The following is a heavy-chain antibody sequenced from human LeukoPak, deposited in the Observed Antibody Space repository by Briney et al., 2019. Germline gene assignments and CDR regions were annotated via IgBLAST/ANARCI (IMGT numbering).Heavy chain of an antibody. CDR1: GASVSSYY. J-gene: IGHJ5*02. CDR3: ARDGGLSIGGSLYNWFDP. Sequence: ASETLSLTCTVSGASVSSYYWSWLRQPPGKGLEWISYTHYSGTTNYNPSLKSRVTISVDTSKNQFSLKLSSVTAADTAVYYCARDGGLSIGGSLYNWFDPWGQGTLVTVSS. CDR2: THYSGTT. D-gene: IGHD6-6*01. V-gene: IGHV4-59*02.